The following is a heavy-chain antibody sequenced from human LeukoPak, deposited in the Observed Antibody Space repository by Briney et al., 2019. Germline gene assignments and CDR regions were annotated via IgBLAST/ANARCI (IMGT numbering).Heavy chain of an antibody. V-gene: IGHV3-30-3*01. D-gene: IGHD3-22*01. CDR2: ISYDGGNK. CDR1: GFTFSNYA. Sequence: GGSLRLSCAASGFTFSNYAMHWVRQAPGKGLEWVAVISYDGGNKYYSDSVKGRFTISRDNSKNTLYLQMNSLRAEDTAVYYCARDTQYHYGNSGYLLDYWGQGTLVTVSS. CDR3: ARDTQYHYGNSGYLLDY. J-gene: IGHJ4*02.